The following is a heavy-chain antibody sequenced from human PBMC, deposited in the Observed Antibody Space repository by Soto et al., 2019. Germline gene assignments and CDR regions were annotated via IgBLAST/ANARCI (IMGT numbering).Heavy chain of an antibody. CDR3: ARLTDYGDSVDAFDF. Sequence: SETLSLTCTVSGGSISSYYWSWIRQPPGKGLEWIGYIYYSGSTNYNPSLKSRVTISVDTSKNQSSLKLSSVTAADTAVYYCARLTDYGDSVDAFDFWGQGTMVTVSS. D-gene: IGHD4-17*01. V-gene: IGHV4-59*08. CDR2: IYYSGST. CDR1: GGSISSYY. J-gene: IGHJ3*01.